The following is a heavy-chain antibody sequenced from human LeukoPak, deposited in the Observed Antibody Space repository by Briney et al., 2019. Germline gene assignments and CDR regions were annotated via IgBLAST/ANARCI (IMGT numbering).Heavy chain of an antibody. J-gene: IGHJ4*02. CDR1: GFTFSSYG. Sequence: GGSLRLSCAASGFTFSSYGMHWVRQAPGKGLEWVAFIRYDGSNKYYADSVKGRFTIPRDNSKNTLYLQMNSLRAEDTAVYYCARIAAAGKGYWGQGTLVTVSS. CDR3: ARIAAAGKGY. D-gene: IGHD6-13*01. V-gene: IGHV3-30*02. CDR2: IRYDGSNK.